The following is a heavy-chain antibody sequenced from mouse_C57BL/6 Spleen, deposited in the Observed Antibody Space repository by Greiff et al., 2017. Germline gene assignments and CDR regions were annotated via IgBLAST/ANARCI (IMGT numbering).Heavy chain of an antibody. CDR1: GFSLTSYG. D-gene: IGHD2-4*01. CDR2: IWSGGST. Sequence: VKLMESGPGLVQPSQSLSITCTVSGFSLTSYGVHWVRQSPGKGLEWLGVIWSGGSTDYNAAFISRLSISKDNAKSQVFFKMNSLQADDTAIYYCARNGDYDWYIDVWGTGTTVTVSS. CDR3: ARNGDYDWYIDV. J-gene: IGHJ1*03. V-gene: IGHV2-2*01.